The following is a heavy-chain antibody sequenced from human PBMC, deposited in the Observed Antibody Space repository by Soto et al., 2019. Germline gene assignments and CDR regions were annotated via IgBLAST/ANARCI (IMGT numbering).Heavy chain of an antibody. CDR3: AAIDTIYCSGGSCYPSSDY. J-gene: IGHJ4*02. Sequence: SVKVSCKASGFTFTSSAVQWVRQARGQRLEWIGWIVVGSGNTNYAQKFQERVTITRDMSTSTAYMELSSLRSEDTAVYYCAAIDTIYCSGGSCYPSSDYWGQGTLVTVSS. V-gene: IGHV1-58*01. CDR1: GFTFTSSA. D-gene: IGHD2-15*01. CDR2: IVVGSGNT.